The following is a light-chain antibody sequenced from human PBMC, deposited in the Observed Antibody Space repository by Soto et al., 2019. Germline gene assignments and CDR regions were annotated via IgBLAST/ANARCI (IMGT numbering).Light chain of an antibody. J-gene: IGLJ1*01. CDR3: SSYSISTAYL. CDR2: EVS. Sequence: QSALTQPASVSGSPGQSITISCTGTSSDVGGYDYVSWYQLHPGKAPKLMIFEVSNRPSGVSYRFSGSKSRDTASLTISGLQAEDKADYFCSSYSISTAYLFGTGTNVTVL. CDR1: SSDVGGYDY. V-gene: IGLV2-14*01.